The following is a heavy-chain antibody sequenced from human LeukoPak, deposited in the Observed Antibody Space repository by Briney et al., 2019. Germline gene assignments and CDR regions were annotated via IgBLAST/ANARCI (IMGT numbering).Heavy chain of an antibody. CDR2: ICYSGST. CDR3: ARVAAAVSRWFDP. Sequence: SETLSLTCTVSGGSISSYYWSWIRQPPGKGLEWIGYICYSGSTNYNPSLKSRVTISVDTSKNQFSLKLSSVTAADTAVYYCARVAAAVSRWFDPWGQGTLVTVSS. D-gene: IGHD6-13*01. J-gene: IGHJ5*02. V-gene: IGHV4-59*01. CDR1: GGSISSYY.